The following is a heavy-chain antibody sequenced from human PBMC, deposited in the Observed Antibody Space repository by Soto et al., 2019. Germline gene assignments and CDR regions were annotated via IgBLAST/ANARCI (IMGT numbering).Heavy chain of an antibody. D-gene: IGHD1-26*01. CDR1: GYTFTTYG. CDR2: ISPYNGNT. Sequence: QVQLVQFGAEVKKPGASVKVSCEASGYTFTTYGISWVRQAPGQGLEWMGWISPYNGNTNYAQKFQGRVTMTTDTSTSTAYMDRRSLRSDDTAVYYCARGAPSWAYGMDVWGQETTVTVSS. CDR3: ARGAPSWAYGMDV. V-gene: IGHV1-18*01. J-gene: IGHJ6*02.